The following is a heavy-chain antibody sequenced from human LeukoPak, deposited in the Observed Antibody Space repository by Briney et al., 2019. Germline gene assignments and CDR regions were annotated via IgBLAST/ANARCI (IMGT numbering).Heavy chain of an antibody. D-gene: IGHD1-26*01. CDR2: INPDGSQK. CDR1: GFTFSNSY. V-gene: IGHV3-7*04. Sequence: GGSLRLSCGASGFTFSNSYLGWVRQTPGRGLEWVAYINPDGSQKFYVASMEGRFTISRDNAQSSLYLQMDSLRGEDSARYYCARATRWSFDSWSLGSLVTVSS. J-gene: IGHJ4*02. CDR3: ARATRWSFDS.